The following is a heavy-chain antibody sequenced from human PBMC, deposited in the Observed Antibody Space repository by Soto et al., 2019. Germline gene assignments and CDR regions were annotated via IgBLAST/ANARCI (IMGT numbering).Heavy chain of an antibody. J-gene: IGHJ6*02. CDR3: AKSGPWTKQAKLDV. D-gene: IGHD5-12*01. CDR2: INPNHGDR. Sequence: QVQLVQSGAEVKKPGASVKVSCKASGYNLGDYHLHWVRQAPGQGLEWMGWINPNHGDRKYARQFQDRVTMTTDTSISTVFMELTRLRSDDTAVYYCAKSGPWTKQAKLDVWGQGTPVTVSS. CDR1: GYNLGDYH. V-gene: IGHV1-2*02.